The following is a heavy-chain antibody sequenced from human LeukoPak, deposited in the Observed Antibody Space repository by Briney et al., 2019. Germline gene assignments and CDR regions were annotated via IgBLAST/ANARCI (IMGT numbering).Heavy chain of an antibody. CDR2: ISVYNGNT. CDR3: ARDSSGYSLDY. V-gene: IGHV1-18*04. CDR1: GDTFTSYG. J-gene: IGHJ4*02. Sequence: GASVKVSCKASGDTFTSYGISWVRQAPAQGLDGMGWISVYNGNTNYAQKFQGRVTMTTDTSTSTAYMELRSLRSDDTAVYYCARDSSGYSLDYWGQGTLVTVSS. D-gene: IGHD3-22*01.